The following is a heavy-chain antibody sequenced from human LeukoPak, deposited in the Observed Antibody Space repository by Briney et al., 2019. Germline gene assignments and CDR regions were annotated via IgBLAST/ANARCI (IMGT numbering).Heavy chain of an antibody. CDR1: GFTFSSSV. D-gene: IGHD2-8*02. CDR2: IAHHGNNK. V-gene: IGHV3-30*02. J-gene: IGHJ4*02. Sequence: GGSLRLSCGASGFTFSSSVMHWVRQGPGKGLEWVAYIAHHGNNKYYADSEKGRFTISRDNSKGSLYLQMNSLRADDTAVYYCAKDGSWSCTDWGQGTLVRVSS. CDR3: AKDGSWSCTD.